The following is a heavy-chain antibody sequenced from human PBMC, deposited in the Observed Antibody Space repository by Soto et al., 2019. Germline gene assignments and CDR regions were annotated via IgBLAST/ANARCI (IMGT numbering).Heavy chain of an antibody. V-gene: IGHV1-2*02. CDR2: INPNNGDT. Sequence: ASVNVYCKSSGYTFTGYYIHWVRQAPGQGLEWMGWINPNNGDTNYAQKFQGRVTMTRDTSTSTAYMELSSLTFDDTAVYYCARHSGYDYVFDYWGQGTLVTVSS. J-gene: IGHJ4*02. CDR3: ARHSGYDYVFDY. D-gene: IGHD5-12*01. CDR1: GYTFTGYY.